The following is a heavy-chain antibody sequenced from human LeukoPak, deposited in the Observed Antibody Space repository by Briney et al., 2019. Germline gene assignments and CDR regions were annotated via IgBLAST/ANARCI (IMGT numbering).Heavy chain of an antibody. Sequence: SETLSLTCTVSGGSISSHYWSWIRQPPGKGLEWIGYIYYSGSTNYNPSLKSRVTISVDTSKNQFSLKLSSVTAADTAVYYCARVITGFFDYWGQGTLVTVSS. J-gene: IGHJ4*02. D-gene: IGHD3-22*01. CDR2: IYYSGST. V-gene: IGHV4-59*11. CDR1: GGSISSHY. CDR3: ARVITGFFDY.